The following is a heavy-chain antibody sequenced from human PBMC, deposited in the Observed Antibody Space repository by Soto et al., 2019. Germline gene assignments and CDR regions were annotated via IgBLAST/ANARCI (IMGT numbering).Heavy chain of an antibody. Sequence: GGSLRLSCAASGFTFSNAWMNWVRQAPGKGLEWVGRIKSKTDGGTTDYAAPVKGRFTISRDNVKNTLYLQMNSLRAEDTAVYFCARDTHLWRLDSWGQGTLVTVSS. J-gene: IGHJ4*02. CDR3: ARDTHLWRLDS. CDR2: IKSKTDGGTT. CDR1: GFTFSNAW. D-gene: IGHD5-18*01. V-gene: IGHV3-15*07.